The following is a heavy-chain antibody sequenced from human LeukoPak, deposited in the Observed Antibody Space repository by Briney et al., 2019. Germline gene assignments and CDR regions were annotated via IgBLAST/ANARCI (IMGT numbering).Heavy chain of an antibody. Sequence: SETLSLTRAVYGGSFSGCYWSWIRQPPGKGLEWIGEINHSGSTNYNPSLKSRVTISVDTSRNQFSLKLNSVTAADTAVYYCAKSNGYGLVDIWGQGTMVTVSS. CDR1: GGSFSGCY. V-gene: IGHV4-34*01. CDR3: AKSNGYGLVDI. J-gene: IGHJ3*02. D-gene: IGHD3-10*01. CDR2: INHSGST.